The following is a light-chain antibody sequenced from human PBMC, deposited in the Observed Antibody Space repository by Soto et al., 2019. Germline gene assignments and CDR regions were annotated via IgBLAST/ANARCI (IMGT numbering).Light chain of an antibody. CDR1: QDITNY. CDR2: DAS. Sequence: DIQMTQSPSSLSASVGDRVTITCQASQDITNYLNWYQQKPGKAPKLLIYDASNLETGVPSRFTGSGSGTDFTFTISSLQPEDIATYYCQQYDNFPFTFGPGTKVDIK. CDR3: QQYDNFPFT. J-gene: IGKJ3*01. V-gene: IGKV1-33*01.